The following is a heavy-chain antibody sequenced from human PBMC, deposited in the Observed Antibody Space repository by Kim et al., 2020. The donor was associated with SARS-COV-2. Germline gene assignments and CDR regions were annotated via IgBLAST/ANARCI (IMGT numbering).Heavy chain of an antibody. D-gene: IGHD3-16*01. CDR1: GGSISSYY. V-gene: IGHV4-59*13. Sequence: SETLSLTCSVSGGSISSYYWSWIRQPPGSELEWIGYIYYTGSTNYNPSLQSRVTISLDTSKNQFSLKLSSVTTADTAVYYCGRGGTGKNAFDIWCHGT. J-gene: IGHJ3*02. CDR2: IYYTGST. CDR3: GRGGTGKNAFDI.